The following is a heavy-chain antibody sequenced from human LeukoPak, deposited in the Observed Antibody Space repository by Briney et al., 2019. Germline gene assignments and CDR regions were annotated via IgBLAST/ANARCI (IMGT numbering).Heavy chain of an antibody. J-gene: IGHJ4*02. D-gene: IGHD6-13*01. CDR1: GFTFSSYW. CDR3: ARDIIAAAGKTGDY. CDR2: INSDGSET. V-gene: IGHV3-74*01. Sequence: PGGSLRLSCAASGFTFSSYWIHWVRQAPGKGLVWVSRINSDGSETIYADSVKGRFTISRDNAKNTLYLQMNSLRDEDTAVYYCARDIIAAAGKTGDYWGQGTLVTVSS.